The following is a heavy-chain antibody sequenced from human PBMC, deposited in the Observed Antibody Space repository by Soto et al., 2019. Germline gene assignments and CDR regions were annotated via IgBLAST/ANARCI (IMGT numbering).Heavy chain of an antibody. CDR1: GFTFSSYA. V-gene: IGHV3-23*01. CDR3: AKGGAGRPAAISVLSRY. CDR2: ISGSGGST. Sequence: GGSLRLSCAASGFTFSSYAMSWVRQAPGKGLEWVSAISGSGGSTYYADSVKGRFTISRDNSKNTLYLQMNSLRAEDTAVYYCAKGGAGRPAAISVLSRYWGQGTLVTVSS. D-gene: IGHD2-2*01. J-gene: IGHJ4*02.